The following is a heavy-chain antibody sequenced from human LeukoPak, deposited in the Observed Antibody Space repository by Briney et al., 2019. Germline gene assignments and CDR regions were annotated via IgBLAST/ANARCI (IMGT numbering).Heavy chain of an antibody. J-gene: IGHJ5*02. D-gene: IGHD3-22*01. CDR3: ARQVITMIVVVTYNWFDP. V-gene: IGHV4-59*01. Sequence: SETLSLTCTVSGGSISSYYWSWIRQPPGKGLEWIGYIYYSGSTNYNPSLKSRVTISVDTSKNQFSLKLSSVTAADTAVYYCARQVITMIVVVTYNWFDPWGQGTLVTASS. CDR2: IYYSGST. CDR1: GGSISSYY.